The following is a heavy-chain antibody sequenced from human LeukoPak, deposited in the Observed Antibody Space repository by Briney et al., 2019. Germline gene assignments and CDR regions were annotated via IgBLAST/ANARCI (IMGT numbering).Heavy chain of an antibody. V-gene: IGHV4-61*02. D-gene: IGHD4-17*01. Sequence: SETLSLTCTVSGDSISSGDYYWSWIRQPAGKGLEWIGRISSSGSTNYNPSLKSRVTISVDTSKNQFSLKLSSVTAADTAVYYCASPIYGDYTENGFDIWGQGTMVTVSS. CDR2: ISSSGST. CDR3: ASPIYGDYTENGFDI. CDR1: GDSISSGDYY. J-gene: IGHJ3*02.